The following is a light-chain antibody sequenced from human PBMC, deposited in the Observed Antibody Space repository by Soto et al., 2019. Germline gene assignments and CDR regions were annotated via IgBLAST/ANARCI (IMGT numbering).Light chain of an antibody. CDR2: EVS. Sequence: QSALTQPSSLSGSPGQSITISCTGTITDVGGYNFVSWYQQHPGKAPKLIIYEVSNRPSGVSNRFSGSKSDNTASLTISGLQAEDEADYYCCSYVSSKTYVFGTGTKVTVL. CDR3: CSYVSSKTYV. J-gene: IGLJ1*01. V-gene: IGLV2-14*01. CDR1: ITDVGGYNF.